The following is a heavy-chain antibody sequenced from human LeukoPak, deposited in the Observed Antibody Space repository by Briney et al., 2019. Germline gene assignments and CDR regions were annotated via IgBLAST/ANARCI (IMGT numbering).Heavy chain of an antibody. Sequence: SQTLSLTCAISGDSVSSNSAAWNWIRQSPSRGLEWLGRTYYRSKWYNDYAVSVKSRITINPDTSKNQFSLQLNSVTPEDTAVYYCARGLPAAVLGTVYYYYYGMDVWGQGTTVTVSS. J-gene: IGHJ6*02. D-gene: IGHD2-2*01. CDR1: GDSVSSNSAA. CDR2: TYYRSKWYN. CDR3: ARGLPAAVLGTVYYYYYGMDV. V-gene: IGHV6-1*01.